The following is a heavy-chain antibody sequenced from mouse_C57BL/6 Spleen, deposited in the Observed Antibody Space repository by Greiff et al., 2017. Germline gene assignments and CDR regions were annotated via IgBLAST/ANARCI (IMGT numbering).Heavy chain of an antibody. V-gene: IGHV1-80*01. D-gene: IGHD1-1*01. CDR1: GYAFSSYW. Sequence: QVQLQQSGAELVKPGASVKISCKASGYAFSSYWMNWVKQRPGKGLEWIGQIYPGDGDTNYNGKFKGKATLTADKSSSTAYMQLSSLTSEDSAVYFCAREGALTTVVEAMDYWGQGTSVTVSS. CDR2: IYPGDGDT. CDR3: AREGALTTVVEAMDY. J-gene: IGHJ4*01.